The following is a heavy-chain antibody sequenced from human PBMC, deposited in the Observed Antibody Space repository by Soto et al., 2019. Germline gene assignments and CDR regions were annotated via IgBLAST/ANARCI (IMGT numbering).Heavy chain of an antibody. CDR3: ARDFGSCTAVDCSSGWLDP. Sequence: QVHLVQSGAEVKESGASVKVSCKASGYTLKNYDLSWIRQAPGQGLEWMGWVTGYNGKTKYSEKFHGRLTVTTDTSANTVYMELTSLTPDDTAVYFCARDFGSCTAVDCSSGWLDPWGPGTPVTVSS. V-gene: IGHV1-18*01. J-gene: IGHJ5*02. D-gene: IGHD5-18*01. CDR1: GYTLKNYD. CDR2: VTGYNGKT.